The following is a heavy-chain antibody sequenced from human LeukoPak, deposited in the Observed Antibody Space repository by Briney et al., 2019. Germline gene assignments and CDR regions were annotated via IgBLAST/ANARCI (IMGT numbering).Heavy chain of an antibody. CDR2: IFPSGGEI. D-gene: IGHD2-8*02. V-gene: IGHV3-23*01. CDR3: ATYRQVLLPFES. J-gene: IGHJ4*02. CDR1: GFTFSSYD. Sequence: GGTLRLSCAASGFTFSSYDMSWVRQAPGKGLEWVSSIFPSGGEIHYADSVRGRFTISRDNSKSTLSLQMNSLRAEDTAIYYCATYRQVLLPFESWGQGTLVTVSS.